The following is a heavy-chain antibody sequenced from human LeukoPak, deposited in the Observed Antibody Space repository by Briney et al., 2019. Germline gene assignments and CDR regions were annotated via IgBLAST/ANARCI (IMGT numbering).Heavy chain of an antibody. CDR1: GFTVSSKY. CDR2: IYRGDST. J-gene: IGHJ3*02. D-gene: IGHD1-26*01. CDR3: ARVNTGSYRTAFDI. V-gene: IGHV3-66*01. Sequence: GGALTLSCAVSGFTVSSKYMIWVRQAPGKGLDGVSIIYRGDSTYSADSVKGSFTMTSDNYKNRLYLQMNSLRVEDTAVYYCARVNTGSYRTAFDIWGQGTMVTVSS.